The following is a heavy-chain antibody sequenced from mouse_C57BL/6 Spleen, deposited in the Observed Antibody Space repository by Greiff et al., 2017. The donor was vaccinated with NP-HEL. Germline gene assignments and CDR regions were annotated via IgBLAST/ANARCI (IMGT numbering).Heavy chain of an antibody. CDR1: GYAFSSSW. CDR3: ARSWEELYYFDY. J-gene: IGHJ2*01. CDR2: IYPGDGDT. Sequence: QVQLQQSGPELVKPGASVKISCKASGYAFSSSWMNWVKQRPGKGLEWIGRIYPGDGDTNYNGKFKGKATLTADKSSSTAYMQLSSLTSEDSAVYFCARSWEELYYFDYWGQGTTLTVSS. V-gene: IGHV1-82*01. D-gene: IGHD4-1*01.